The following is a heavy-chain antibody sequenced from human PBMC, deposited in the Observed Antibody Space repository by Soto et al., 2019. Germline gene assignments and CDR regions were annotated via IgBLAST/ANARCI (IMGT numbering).Heavy chain of an antibody. D-gene: IGHD6-13*01. V-gene: IGHV1-18*01. CDR1: GYSFTSYD. J-gene: IGHJ4*02. CDR2: ISAYNGNT. Sequence: QVQLVQSGAEVKKPRASVKVSCKASGYSFTSYDISWVREAPGQGVEWMGWISAYNGNTNHAQKLQGRVTMTTDTSTSTAYMELRSLRSDDTAVYYCAVGSWPTEYYFDYWGQGTLVTVSS. CDR3: AVGSWPTEYYFDY.